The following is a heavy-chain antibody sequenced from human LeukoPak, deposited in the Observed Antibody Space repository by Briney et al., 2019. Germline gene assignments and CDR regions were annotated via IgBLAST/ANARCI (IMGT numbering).Heavy chain of an antibody. D-gene: IGHD2/OR15-2a*01. J-gene: IGHJ4*02. Sequence: GGSLRLSCAASGFTFSNSAMSWVRQAPGKGLEWVSAISGSGARTYYADSVKGRFTISRDNSKNTLYLQMNSLRAEDTAVYYCARRNSHGPFDYWGQGTLVTVSS. V-gene: IGHV3-23*01. CDR2: ISGSGART. CDR1: GFTFSNSA. CDR3: ARRNSHGPFDY.